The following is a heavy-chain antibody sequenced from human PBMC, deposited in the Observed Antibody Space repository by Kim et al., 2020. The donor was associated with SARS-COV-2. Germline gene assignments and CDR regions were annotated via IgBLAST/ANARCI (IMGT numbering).Heavy chain of an antibody. CDR3: AKGGPGGFHYYGMDV. V-gene: IGHV3-23*01. D-gene: IGHD3-16*01. J-gene: IGHJ6*02. Sequence: ADSVKGRVTISRDNSKKSVYLQMNSLRGDDTAVYYCAKGGPGGFHYYGMDVWGQGTAVTVSS.